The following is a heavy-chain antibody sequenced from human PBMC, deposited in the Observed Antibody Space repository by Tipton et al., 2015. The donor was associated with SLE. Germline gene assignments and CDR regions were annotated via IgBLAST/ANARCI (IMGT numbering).Heavy chain of an antibody. D-gene: IGHD5-12*01. J-gene: IGHJ3*02. CDR1: GYTFTSYG. V-gene: IGHV1-18*01. CDR2: ISTYNDNA. CDR3: AREVVATVDAFDI. Sequence: QLVQSGVEVKKPGASVKVSCKASGYTFTSYGISWVRQAPGQGLEWMGWISTYNDNANYAQRLQDRVTVTTDTSTSTAYMELRSLRSDDTAVYYCAREVVATVDAFDIWGQGTMVTVSS.